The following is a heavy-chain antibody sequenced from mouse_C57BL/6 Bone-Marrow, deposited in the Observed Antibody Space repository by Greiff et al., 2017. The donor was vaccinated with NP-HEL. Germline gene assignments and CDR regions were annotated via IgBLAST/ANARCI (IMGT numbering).Heavy chain of an antibody. D-gene: IGHD2-4*01. Sequence: VKLQESGAELVKPGASVKISCKASGYAFSSYWMNWVKQRPGKGLEWIGLIYPGDGDTNYNGKFKGKATLTADKSSSTAYMQLSSLTSEDSAVYFCARCDYDYPWFAYWGQGTLVTVSA. V-gene: IGHV1-80*01. CDR3: ARCDYDYPWFAY. CDR1: GYAFSSYW. CDR2: IYPGDGDT. J-gene: IGHJ3*01.